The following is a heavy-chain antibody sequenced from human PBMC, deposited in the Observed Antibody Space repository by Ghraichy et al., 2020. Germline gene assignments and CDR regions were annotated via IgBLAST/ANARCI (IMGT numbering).Heavy chain of an antibody. CDR1: GGTFSSYA. CDR2: IIPIFGTA. CDR3: ASEGGYYYDSSGPNRDDAFDI. D-gene: IGHD3-22*01. J-gene: IGHJ3*02. V-gene: IGHV1-69*13. Sequence: SVKVSCKASGGTFSSYAISWVRQAPGQGLEWMGGIIPIFGTANYAQKFQGRVTITADESTSTAYMELSSLRSEDTAVYYCASEGGYYYDSSGPNRDDAFDIWGQGTMVTVSS.